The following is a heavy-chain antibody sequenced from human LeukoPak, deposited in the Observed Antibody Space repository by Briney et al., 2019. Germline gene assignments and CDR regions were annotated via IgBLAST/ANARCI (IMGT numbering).Heavy chain of an antibody. CDR2: ISYDGSNK. Sequence: GSLRLSCAASGFTFSSYGMHWVRQAPGKGLEWVAVISYDGSNKYYADSVKGRFTISRDNSKNTLYLQMNSLRAEDTAVYYCAKDQWDYDSSGYYYPYFDYWGQGTLVTVSS. CDR3: AKDQWDYDSSGYYYPYFDY. J-gene: IGHJ4*02. CDR1: GFTFSSYG. V-gene: IGHV3-30*18. D-gene: IGHD3-22*01.